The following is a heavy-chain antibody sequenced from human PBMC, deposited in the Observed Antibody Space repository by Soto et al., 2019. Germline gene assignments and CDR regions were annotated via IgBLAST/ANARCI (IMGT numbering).Heavy chain of an antibody. CDR3: ARFVEPDNWFDP. CDR1: CGSISSSNW. Sequence: PSETLSLTCAFACGSISSSNWWSWVRQPPGKGLEWIGEIYHSGSTNYNPSLKSRVTISVDKSKNQFSLKLSSVTAADTAVYYCARFVEPDNWFDPWGQGTLFTVSS. D-gene: IGHD1-1*01. J-gene: IGHJ5*02. CDR2: IYHSGST. V-gene: IGHV4-4*02.